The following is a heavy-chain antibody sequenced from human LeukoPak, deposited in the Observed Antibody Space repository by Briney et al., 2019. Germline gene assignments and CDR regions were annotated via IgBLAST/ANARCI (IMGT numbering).Heavy chain of an antibody. J-gene: IGHJ4*02. CDR2: IIPILGIA. Sequence: SVKVSCKASGGTFSSYAISWVRQAPGQGLEWMGRIIPILGIANYAQKFQERVTITRDMSTSTVYMELSSLRSEDTAVYYCAADWWMVRGVIIPWGQGTLVTVSS. CDR1: GGTFSSYA. D-gene: IGHD3-10*01. CDR3: AADWWMVRGVIIP. V-gene: IGHV1-69*04.